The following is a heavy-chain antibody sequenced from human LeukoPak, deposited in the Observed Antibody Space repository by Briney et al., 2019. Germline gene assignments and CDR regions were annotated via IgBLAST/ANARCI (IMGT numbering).Heavy chain of an antibody. D-gene: IGHD5-24*01. CDR3: ARDRDRRDGFDSYYYYMDV. CDR2: IYYSGST. CDR1: GGSISSYY. V-gene: IGHV4-59*01. J-gene: IGHJ6*03. Sequence: SETLSLTCTVSGGSISSYYWSWIRQPPGKGLEWIGYIYYSGSTNYNPSLKSRVTISVDTSKNQFSLKLSSVTAADTAVYYCARDRDRRDGFDSYYYYMDVWGQGTLVTVSS.